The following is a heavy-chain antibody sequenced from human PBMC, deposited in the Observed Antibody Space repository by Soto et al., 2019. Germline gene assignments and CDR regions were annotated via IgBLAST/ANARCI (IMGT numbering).Heavy chain of an antibody. CDR1: GFTFSSYG. Sequence: QVQLVESGGGVVQPGRSLRLSCAASGFTFSSYGMHWVRQAPGKGLEWVAVISYDGSNKYYADSVKGRFTISRDNSKNTLYLHMNSLRAEDTAVYYCAKDRRDYYDFWGGGNYFDYWGQGTLVTVSS. J-gene: IGHJ4*02. D-gene: IGHD3-3*01. V-gene: IGHV3-30*18. CDR3: AKDRRDYYDFWGGGNYFDY. CDR2: ISYDGSNK.